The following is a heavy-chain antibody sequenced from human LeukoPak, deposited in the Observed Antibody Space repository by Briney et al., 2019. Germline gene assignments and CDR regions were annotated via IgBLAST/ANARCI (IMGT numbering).Heavy chain of an antibody. Sequence: SETLCLTCAVHGGSFSGYYWSWIRQPPGEGLEWIGEIIHSGSTKYNTSLKSRVTISVHASKTQFPRNLSSVTAADTAVYYCARRANPLTYYHGSGSPGYYYYMDVWGKGTTVTISS. V-gene: IGHV4-34*12. CDR2: IIHSGST. CDR1: GGSFSGYY. D-gene: IGHD3-10*01. J-gene: IGHJ6*03. CDR3: ARRANPLTYYHGSGSPGYYYYMDV.